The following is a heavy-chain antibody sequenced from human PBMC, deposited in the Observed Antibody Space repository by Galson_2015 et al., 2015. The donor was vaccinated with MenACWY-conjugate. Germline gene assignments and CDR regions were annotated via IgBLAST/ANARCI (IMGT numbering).Heavy chain of an antibody. CDR1: GGSIISYY. CDR3: ARWNFDAYGMDV. J-gene: IGHJ6*02. V-gene: IGHV4-59*08. D-gene: IGHD1-7*01. CDR2: IYYSEST. Sequence: SETLSLTCTVSGGSIISYYWSWGRQPPGKGLEWIGFIYYSESTNYNPPLKSRVTITVDTYKNQFSLKLSSVTAADTAVYYCARWNFDAYGMDVWGQGTTVTVSS.